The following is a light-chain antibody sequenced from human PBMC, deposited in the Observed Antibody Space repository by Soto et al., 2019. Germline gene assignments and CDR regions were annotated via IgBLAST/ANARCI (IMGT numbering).Light chain of an antibody. CDR2: SNN. Sequence: QSVLTQPPSASGTPGQRVTISCSGSSSNIGSNYVYWYQQLPGTAPKLLIYSNNQRPSGVPDRFSGSKSGTSASLAISGLQSEDEADYYCAAWDDSLSGPVFGTGTKVTVL. CDR3: AAWDDSLSGPV. CDR1: SSNIGSNY. V-gene: IGLV1-47*02. J-gene: IGLJ1*01.